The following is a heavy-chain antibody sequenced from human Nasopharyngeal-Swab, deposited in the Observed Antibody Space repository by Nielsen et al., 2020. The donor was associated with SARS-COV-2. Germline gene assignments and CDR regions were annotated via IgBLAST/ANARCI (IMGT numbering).Heavy chain of an antibody. V-gene: IGHV3-33*01. J-gene: IGHJ4*02. Sequence: GGSLRLSCAASGFTFSSYGMHWVRQAPGKGLEWVAVIWYDGSNKYYADSVKGRFTISRDNSKNTLYLQMNSLRAEDTAVYYCARDGEVGAITGIDYWGQGTLVTASS. CDR2: IWYDGSNK. D-gene: IGHD1-26*01. CDR1: GFTFSSYG. CDR3: ARDGEVGAITGIDY.